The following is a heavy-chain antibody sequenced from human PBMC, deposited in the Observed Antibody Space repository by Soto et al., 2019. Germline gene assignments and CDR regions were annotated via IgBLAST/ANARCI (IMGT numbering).Heavy chain of an antibody. V-gene: IGHV1-69*01. CDR3: AVAMVREIHIFESSGMHV. Sequence: QVHLVQSGAEVKKPGSSVKVSCKTSGGSFNNYAVSSVRQAPGQGLEWMGGIIPNFDTPNYAQKFQDRVTIIADESTSTVYMELRSLRSNDTAVYYCAVAMVREIHIFESSGMHVWGQGTTVIVSS. CDR1: GGSFNNYA. D-gene: IGHD3-10*01. J-gene: IGHJ6*02. CDR2: IIPNFDTP.